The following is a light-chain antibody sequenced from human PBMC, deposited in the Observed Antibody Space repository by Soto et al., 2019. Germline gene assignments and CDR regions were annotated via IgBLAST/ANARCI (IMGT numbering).Light chain of an antibody. J-gene: IGLJ2*01. V-gene: IGLV1-40*01. CDR3: QSYDSSLSVV. CDR1: RSNIGAGYD. CDR2: ANS. Sequence: QAVVTQPPSVSGAPGQRVTISCTGSRSNIGAGYDVHWYQQLPGTAPKVLIYANSNRPSGVPDRFSGSKSGTSASLAITGLQAEDEADYYCQSYDSSLSVVFGGGTKLTVL.